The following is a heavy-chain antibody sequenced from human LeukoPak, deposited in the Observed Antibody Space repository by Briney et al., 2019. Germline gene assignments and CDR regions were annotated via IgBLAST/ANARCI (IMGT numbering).Heavy chain of an antibody. J-gene: IGHJ6*03. D-gene: IGHD3-10*01. CDR2: ISSSGSTI. CDR1: GFTFSSYE. V-gene: IGHV3-48*03. CDR3: ARVLSGSYYIYYYYYMDV. Sequence: GSLRLSCAASGFTFSSYEMNWVRQAPGKGLEWVSYISSSGSTIYYADSVKGRFTISRDNAKNSLYLQMNSLRAEDTALYCCARVLSGSYYIYYYYYMDVWGKGTTVTVSS.